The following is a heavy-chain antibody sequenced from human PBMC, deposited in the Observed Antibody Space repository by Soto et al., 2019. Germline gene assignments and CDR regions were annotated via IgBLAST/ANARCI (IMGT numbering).Heavy chain of an antibody. CDR2: ITGSGGST. J-gene: IGHJ4*02. CDR3: AKEGGKGGGYFDY. D-gene: IGHD3-16*01. Sequence: GRSLRLSWTAFGFTFVNHAMIRVRKAPGKGLEWVSVITGSGGSTYYADSVKGRFTISRDNSKNTLYLQMNSLRAEDTAVYYCAKEGGKGGGYFDYWGQGTLVTVS. V-gene: IGHV3-23*01. CDR1: GFTFVNHA.